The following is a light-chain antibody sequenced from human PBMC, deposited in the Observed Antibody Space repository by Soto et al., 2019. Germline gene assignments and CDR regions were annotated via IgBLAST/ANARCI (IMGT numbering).Light chain of an antibody. V-gene: IGKV3-20*01. J-gene: IGKJ1*01. CDR1: HSITSNY. CDR2: GVS. CDR3: QLYGLWT. Sequence: EIVLTQTPGTLSLSPGERATLSCRASHSITSNYLAWYQQKPGQDPRLLIVGVSSRATGIPDRFSGSGSGISFTLNRRRLEPDDASIYHCQLYGLWTFGQGTKGEIK.